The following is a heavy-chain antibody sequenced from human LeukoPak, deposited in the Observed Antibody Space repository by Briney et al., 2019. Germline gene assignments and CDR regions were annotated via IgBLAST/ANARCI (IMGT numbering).Heavy chain of an antibody. CDR1: GFTFSTYE. D-gene: IGHD3-22*01. Sequence: GGSLRLSCAASGFTFSTYEMNWVRQAPGKGLEWISYISSNGKTIYYSDSVKGRFTISRDNAKNSLYLQMNSLRAEDTAVYYCARDRGRYDSSGYYYEGYFDYWGQGTLVTVSS. V-gene: IGHV3-48*03. CDR2: ISSNGKTI. J-gene: IGHJ4*02. CDR3: ARDRGRYDSSGYYYEGYFDY.